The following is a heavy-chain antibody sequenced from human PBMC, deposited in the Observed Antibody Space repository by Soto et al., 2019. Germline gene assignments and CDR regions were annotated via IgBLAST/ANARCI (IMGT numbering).Heavy chain of an antibody. CDR3: AIADYDSSGYYVRDY. CDR1: GGSFSGYY. J-gene: IGHJ4*02. V-gene: IGHV4-34*01. CDR2: INHSGST. Sequence: QVQLQQWGAGLLKPSETLSLTCAVYGGSFSGYYWSWIRQPPGKGLEWIGEINHSGSTNYNPSLKSRVTISVDTSKNQFSLKLSSVTAADTAVYYCAIADYDSSGYYVRDYWGQGTLVTVSS. D-gene: IGHD3-22*01.